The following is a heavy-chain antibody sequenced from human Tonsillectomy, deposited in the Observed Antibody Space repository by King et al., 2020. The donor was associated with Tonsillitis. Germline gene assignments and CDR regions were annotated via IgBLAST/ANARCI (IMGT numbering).Heavy chain of an antibody. CDR1: GFTFSNYW. Sequence: VQLVESGGALVQPGGSLRLSCVASGFTFSNYWMHWVRQAPGKGLVWVSRIKTDGRDTTYADSVKGRFTISRDNAKNTVYLHMNSLRVDDTAVYYCMKDQGFGWGRGTLVTVSS. CDR3: MKDQGFG. D-gene: IGHD2-2*01. V-gene: IGHV3-74*01. CDR2: IKTDGRDT. J-gene: IGHJ4*02.